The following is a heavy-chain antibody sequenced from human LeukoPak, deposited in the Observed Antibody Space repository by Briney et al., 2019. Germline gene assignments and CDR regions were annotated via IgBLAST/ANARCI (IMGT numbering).Heavy chain of an antibody. CDR3: ARVTGDYFDY. D-gene: IGHD3-10*01. Sequence: GASVNVSCKTSGYTFTVHYMNWVRQAPGQGLEWMGRINPTTGVANYAQKFQGRITVTRDTSINTAYMELSSLRSEDTAVYYCARVTGDYFDYWGQGTLVTVSS. V-gene: IGHV1-2*06. J-gene: IGHJ4*02. CDR2: INPTTGVA. CDR1: GYTFTVHY.